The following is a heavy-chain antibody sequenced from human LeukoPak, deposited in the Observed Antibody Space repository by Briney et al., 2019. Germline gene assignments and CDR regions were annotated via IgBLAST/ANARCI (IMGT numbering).Heavy chain of an antibody. CDR2: IYYSGST. Sequence: SETLSLTCTVSGGSISSSSYYWGWIRQPPGKGLEWIGSIYYSGSTYYNPSLKSRVTISVDTSKNQFSLKLSSVTAADTAVYYCARVGGYGYHYYSMDVWGKGATVTVSS. D-gene: IGHD5-12*01. CDR3: ARVGGYGYHYYSMDV. CDR1: GGSISSSSYY. V-gene: IGHV4-39*07. J-gene: IGHJ6*03.